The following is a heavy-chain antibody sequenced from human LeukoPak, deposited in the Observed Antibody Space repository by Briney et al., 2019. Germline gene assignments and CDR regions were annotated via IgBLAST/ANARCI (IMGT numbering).Heavy chain of an antibody. D-gene: IGHD3-16*01. CDR3: AKAAAHYATDN. V-gene: IGHV3-23*01. CDR2: IGGSGVNT. Sequence: GGSLRLSCAASGFTFRSYVMSWVRQAPGKGLEWVSGIGGSGVNTVYADSVKGRFTISRDNSKNTLYLQMNSLRAEDSAVYYCAKAAAHYATDNWGQGALVTVSS. CDR1: GFTFRSYV. J-gene: IGHJ4*02.